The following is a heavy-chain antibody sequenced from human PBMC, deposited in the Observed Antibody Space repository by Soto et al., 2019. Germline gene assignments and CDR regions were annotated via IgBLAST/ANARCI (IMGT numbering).Heavy chain of an antibody. CDR1: GGSFSSYA. V-gene: IGHV1-69*13. J-gene: IGHJ6*02. D-gene: IGHD3-10*02. Sequence: ASVKVSCKASGGSFSSYAVSWVRRAPGEGLEWMGGIIPIFGTANYAQKFQGRVTITADESTSTAYMELSSLRSEDTAVYYCASGLMFLFVSPGYYSYGMSVRGQGTTVTVSS. CDR2: IIPIFGTA. CDR3: ASGLMFLFVSPGYYSYGMSV.